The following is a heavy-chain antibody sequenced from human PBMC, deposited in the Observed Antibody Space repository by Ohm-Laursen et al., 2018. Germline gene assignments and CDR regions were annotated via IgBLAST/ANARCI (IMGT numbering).Heavy chain of an antibody. V-gene: IGHV4-59*08. CDR1: GDSISSYY. CDR2: MYYSGNT. CDR3: ARSTNWFDP. J-gene: IGHJ5*02. Sequence: SETLSLTCTVSGDSISSYYWSWIRQPPGKGLEWIGYMYYSGNTNYNPSLKSRVTISVDTSKNQFSLKLSSVTAADTAVYYCARSTNWFDPWGQGTLVTVSS.